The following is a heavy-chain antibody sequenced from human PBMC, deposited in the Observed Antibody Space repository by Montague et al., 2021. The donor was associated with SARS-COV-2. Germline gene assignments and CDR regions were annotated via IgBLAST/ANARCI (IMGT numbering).Heavy chain of an antibody. V-gene: IGHV4-31*03. D-gene: IGHD2-2*01. CDR2: IYYGGST. CDR3: ARESSRSAADL. CDR1: GASITSGDYY. J-gene: IGHJ5*02. Sequence: TLSLTCTVSGASITSGDYYWVWIRHHPGKGLEWIGYIYYGGSTFYNPSLRPRVAISINTSKNQFPLNLSSVTAADTAIYYCARESSRSAADLWGQGTLVTVSS.